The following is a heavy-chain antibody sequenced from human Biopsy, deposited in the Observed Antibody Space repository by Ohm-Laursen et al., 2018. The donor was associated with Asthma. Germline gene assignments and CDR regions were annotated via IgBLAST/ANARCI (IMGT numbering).Heavy chain of an antibody. CDR1: GGSFRGYY. J-gene: IGHJ2*01. D-gene: IGHD6-6*01. CDR3: ARAVSSSSYWYFDL. Sequence: GTLSLTCTVYGGSFRGYYWTWIRQPPGKGLEWIGEVEHTGNANYNPSLKSRVTISVDTTKNQFSLKLTSVTAADTAVYYCARAVSSSSYWYFDLWGRGDPVTVSS. CDR2: VEHTGNA. V-gene: IGHV4-34*01.